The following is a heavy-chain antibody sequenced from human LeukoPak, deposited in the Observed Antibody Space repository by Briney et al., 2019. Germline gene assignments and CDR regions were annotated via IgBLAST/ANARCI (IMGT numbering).Heavy chain of an antibody. V-gene: IGHV4-31*03. CDR2: IYYSGST. J-gene: IGHJ5*02. D-gene: IGHD4-17*01. CDR1: GGSVSSASYY. CDR3: ARECGDYVNWFDP. Sequence: SETLSLTCTVSGGSVSSASYYWSWIRQPPGKGLEWIGYIYYSGSTYYNPSLKSRVTISIDTSKNQFSLKLSSVTAADTAVYYCARECGDYVNWFDPWGQGTLVTVSS.